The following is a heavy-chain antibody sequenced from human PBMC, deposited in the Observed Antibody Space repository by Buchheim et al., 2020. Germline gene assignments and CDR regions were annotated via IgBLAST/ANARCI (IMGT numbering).Heavy chain of an antibody. CDR3: ARGPLWLITMIVPWFDY. D-gene: IGHD3-22*01. Sequence: QVQLVQSGAEVKKPGASVKVSCKASGYTFTSYAMHWVRQAPGQRLEWMGWINAGNGNTKYSQKFQGRVTITRDTSASTAYMELSSLRSEDTAVYYCARGPLWLITMIVPWFDYWGQGTL. CDR2: INAGNGNT. CDR1: GYTFTSYA. V-gene: IGHV1-3*01. J-gene: IGHJ4*02.